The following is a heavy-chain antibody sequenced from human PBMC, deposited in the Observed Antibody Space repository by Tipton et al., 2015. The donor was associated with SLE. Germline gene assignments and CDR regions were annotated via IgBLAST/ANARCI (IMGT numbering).Heavy chain of an antibody. V-gene: IGHV4-30-2*01. D-gene: IGHD2-15*01. Sequence: LRLSCAASGFTFSDYDMSWIRQPPGKGLEWIGYIYHSGSTYYNPSLRSRVILSVDRSKNQFSLKLTSLTAADTAVYYCARGGLSFFDYWGQGTLVTVSS. CDR1: GFTFSDYD. CDR3: ARGGLSFFDY. J-gene: IGHJ4*02. CDR2: IYHSGST.